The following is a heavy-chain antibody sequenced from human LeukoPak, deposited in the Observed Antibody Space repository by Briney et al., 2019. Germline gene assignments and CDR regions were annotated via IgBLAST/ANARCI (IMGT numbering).Heavy chain of an antibody. V-gene: IGHV1-8*01. CDR3: ARSSDPSTPYDSSGYFPFDY. D-gene: IGHD3-22*01. CDR2: MSPNSGDT. Sequence: ASVKVSCKASGYTFTSYDFNWVRQATGQRPEWMGWMSPNSGDTGYAQKFQDRVTMTRNTSISTAYMELSSLRSDDTAVYYCARSSDPSTPYDSSGYFPFDYWGQGTLVTVS. J-gene: IGHJ4*02. CDR1: GYTFTSYD.